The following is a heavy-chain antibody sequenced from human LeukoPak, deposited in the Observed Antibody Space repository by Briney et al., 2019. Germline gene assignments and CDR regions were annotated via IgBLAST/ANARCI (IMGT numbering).Heavy chain of an antibody. CDR1: GFTFSSYG. Sequence: GGSLRLSCAASGFTFSSYGMNWVRQAPGKGLEWVSYITSGSYIYYADSVKGRFTISRDNAKNSLYLQMNSLRAEDTAVYYCARRDSSGLYYFDYWGQGILVTVSS. V-gene: IGHV3-21*01. J-gene: IGHJ4*02. D-gene: IGHD3-22*01. CDR3: ARRDSSGLYYFDY. CDR2: ITSGSYI.